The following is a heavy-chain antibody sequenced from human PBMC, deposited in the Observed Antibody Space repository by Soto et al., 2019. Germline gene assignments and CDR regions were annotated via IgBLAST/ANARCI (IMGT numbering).Heavy chain of an antibody. CDR3: AIVDCSSTSCVGVQY. J-gene: IGHJ4*02. D-gene: IGHD2-2*01. Sequence: SETLSLTCTVSGGSISSGGYYWSWIRQHPGKGLEWIGYIYYSGSTYYNPSLKSRVTISVDTSKNQFSLKLSSVTAADTAVYYCAIVDCSSTSCVGVQYWGQGTLVSVSS. CDR2: IYYSGST. CDR1: GGSISSGGYY. V-gene: IGHV4-31*03.